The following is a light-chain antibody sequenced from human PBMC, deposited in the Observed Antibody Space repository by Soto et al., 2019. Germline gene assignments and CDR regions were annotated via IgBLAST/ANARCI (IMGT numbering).Light chain of an antibody. V-gene: IGKV3-15*01. J-gene: IGKJ4*01. CDR3: QQYADWPLT. CDR2: DAF. Sequence: EKVMTQSPATLSVSPGERATLSCRASENVKNRLAWYQQKPGQAPRLLIYDAFTRATGIPARFSGSASGTEFTLTISSLQSEDFAVYYRQQYADWPLTLGGGTNVHIK. CDR1: ENVKNR.